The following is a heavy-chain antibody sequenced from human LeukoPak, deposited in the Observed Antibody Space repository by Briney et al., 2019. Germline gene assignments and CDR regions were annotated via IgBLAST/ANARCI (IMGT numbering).Heavy chain of an antibody. Sequence: PGGSLRLSCEASGFTFSNYAMSWVRRAPGKGLEWVSGIHSGSGTYYADSVKGRFTISRDNSKNTVYLQMKSLRAEDTAVYYSDYGGVSAELFSIWGQGTMVTVSS. J-gene: IGHJ3*02. V-gene: IGHV3-23*05. D-gene: IGHD4-23*01. CDR3: DYGGVSAELFSI. CDR1: GFTFSNYA. CDR2: IHSGSGT.